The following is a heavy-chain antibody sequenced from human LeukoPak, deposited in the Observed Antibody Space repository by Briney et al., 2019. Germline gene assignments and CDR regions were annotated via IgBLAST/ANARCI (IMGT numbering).Heavy chain of an antibody. CDR3: ARVGESYYETSGPPPSGVFDI. J-gene: IGHJ3*02. Sequence: PSETLSLTCTVSGGSISCGGYSWSRIRQPPGKGLEWIGYIYHSGSTYYNPSLKSQVTISIDRSKNQFSLKLSSVTAADTAVYYCARVGESYYETSGPPPSGVFDIWGQGTMVTVSS. V-gene: IGHV4-30-2*01. D-gene: IGHD3-22*01. CDR1: GGSISCGGYS. CDR2: IYHSGST.